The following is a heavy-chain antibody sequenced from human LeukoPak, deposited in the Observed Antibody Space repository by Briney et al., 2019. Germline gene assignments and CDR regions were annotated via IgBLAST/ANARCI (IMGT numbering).Heavy chain of an antibody. CDR3: AKDGSSGDAFDI. CDR1: GFTFRSYG. Sequence: GGSLRLSCAASGFTFRSYGMHWVRQAPGKGLEWVAVISYDGSNKYYADSVKGRFTISRDNSKNTLYLQMNSLRAEDTAVYYCAKDGSSGDAFDIWGQGTMVTVSS. D-gene: IGHD6-25*01. J-gene: IGHJ3*02. CDR2: ISYDGSNK. V-gene: IGHV3-30*18.